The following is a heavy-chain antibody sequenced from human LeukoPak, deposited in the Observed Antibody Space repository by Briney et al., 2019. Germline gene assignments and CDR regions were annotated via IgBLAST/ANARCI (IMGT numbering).Heavy chain of an antibody. D-gene: IGHD3-9*01. V-gene: IGHV4-34*01. J-gene: IGHJ4*02. CDR2: INHSGST. Sequence: PSETLSLTCAVYGGSFSGYYWSWIRQPPGKGLEWIGEINHSGSTNYNPSLKSRVTISVDTSKNQFSLKLSSVTAADTAVYYCARSGWGYFDWLLRLYYFDYWGQGTLVTVSS. CDR3: ARSGWGYFDWLLRLYYFDY. CDR1: GGSFSGYY.